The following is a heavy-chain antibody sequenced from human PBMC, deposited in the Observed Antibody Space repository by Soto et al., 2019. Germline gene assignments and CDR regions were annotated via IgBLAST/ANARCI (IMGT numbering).Heavy chain of an antibody. CDR2: IYSSGRT. Sequence: SETLSLTCTVSGGSIDSDDYYWTWIRQPPGKGLEWIGYIYSSGRTSYNPSLESRLTISIDTSKNQFSLHLNSVSAADTAVYFCARDRGNSHDFFDYWRQGTLVTVSS. CDR3: ARDRGNSHDFFDY. J-gene: IGHJ4*02. CDR1: GGSIDSDDYY. V-gene: IGHV4-30-4*01. D-gene: IGHD1-1*01.